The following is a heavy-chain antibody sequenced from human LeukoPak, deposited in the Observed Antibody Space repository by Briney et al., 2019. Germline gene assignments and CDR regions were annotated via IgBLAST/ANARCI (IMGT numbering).Heavy chain of an antibody. V-gene: IGHV4-4*07. D-gene: IGHD6-6*01. CDR1: GGSISSYY. Sequence: SETLSLTCTVSGGSISSYYWSWIRQPAGKGLEWIGRIYTSGSTNYNPSLKSRVTMSVDTSKNQFSLKLSSVTAADTAVYYCARDRWFYSSSSYGAFDIWGQGTMVTVSS. CDR3: ARDRWFYSSSSYGAFDI. CDR2: IYTSGST. J-gene: IGHJ3*02.